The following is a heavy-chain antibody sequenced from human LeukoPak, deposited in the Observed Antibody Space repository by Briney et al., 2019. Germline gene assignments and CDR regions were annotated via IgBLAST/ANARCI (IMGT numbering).Heavy chain of an antibody. Sequence: GGSLRLSCAASGFNFSPYSMNWLRQAPGKGLEWVSCIDSNSGTIYYADSVRGRFTISGDNAKNSLYLQMNSLRAEDTAVYYCAKDRFGAAAGRVDYWGQGTLVTVSS. CDR1: GFNFSPYS. D-gene: IGHD6-13*01. CDR3: AKDRFGAAAGRVDY. J-gene: IGHJ4*02. CDR2: IDSNSGTI. V-gene: IGHV3-48*01.